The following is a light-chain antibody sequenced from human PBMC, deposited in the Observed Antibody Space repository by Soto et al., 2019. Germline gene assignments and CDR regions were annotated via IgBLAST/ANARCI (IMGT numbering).Light chain of an antibody. V-gene: IGKV3-20*01. CDR3: QQYNSWPLT. CDR2: GAS. Sequence: EIVLTQSPGTLSLSPGERATLSCRASQSVSSSYLAWYQQKVGQAPRLLIYGASSRATGIPDRFSGSGSGTDFTLTVSSLQSEDFAVYYCQQYNSWPLTFGGGTKVEIK. CDR1: QSVSSSY. J-gene: IGKJ4*01.